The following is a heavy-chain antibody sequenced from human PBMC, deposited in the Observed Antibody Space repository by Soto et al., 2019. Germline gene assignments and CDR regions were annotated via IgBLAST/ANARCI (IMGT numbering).Heavy chain of an antibody. CDR1: GDSMGSGDYY. V-gene: IGHV4-30-4*01. J-gene: IGHJ5*02. CDR2: IYYIGTT. D-gene: IGHD3-10*01. Sequence: QVQLQESGPGLVKPSQTLSLTCTVSGDSMGSGDYYWTWIRQPPGKGLEGIGYIYYIGTTFYNPSLESRVKISIDTSKNHFSLRLTSVTAADTAVYYCSRGSTYYGFLTWGQGTLVTVSS. CDR3: SRGSTYYGFLT.